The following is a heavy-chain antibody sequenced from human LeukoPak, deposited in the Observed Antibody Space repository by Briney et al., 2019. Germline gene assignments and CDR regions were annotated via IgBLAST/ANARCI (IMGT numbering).Heavy chain of an antibody. J-gene: IGHJ4*02. D-gene: IGHD5-12*01. V-gene: IGHV3-30*18. CDR3: AKDVARRAYSGYVAY. Sequence: GGSLRLSCAASGFPFSSFGMHWVHQAPGKGLEGVASISYDGSEEFYADSVKGRFTISRDNSKNTVYLQMNSLRDEDTAVYYCAKDVARRAYSGYVAYWGQGTLVTVSS. CDR1: GFPFSSFG. CDR2: ISYDGSEE.